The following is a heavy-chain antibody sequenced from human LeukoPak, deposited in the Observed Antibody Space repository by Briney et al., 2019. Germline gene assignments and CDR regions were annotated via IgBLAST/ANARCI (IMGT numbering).Heavy chain of an antibody. CDR2: ISSSISNI. Sequence: GGSLRLSCAASGFMFSRYSMNWVRQAPGKGLEWVSYISSSISNIYYADSVRGRFTISRDNAKNSLYLQMNSLRAEDTAVCYCARSRDTVAGTVDVFDIWGQGTMVTVSS. CDR1: GFMFSRYS. CDR3: ARSRDTVAGTVDVFDI. D-gene: IGHD6-19*01. J-gene: IGHJ3*02. V-gene: IGHV3-48*01.